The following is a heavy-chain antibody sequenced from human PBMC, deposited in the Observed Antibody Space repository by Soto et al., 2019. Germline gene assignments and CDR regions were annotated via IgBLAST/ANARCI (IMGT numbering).Heavy chain of an antibody. CDR1: GFTLSNYG. CDR2: IWYDGSNK. J-gene: IGHJ4*02. Sequence: QVPLVESGGGVVQPGRSLRLSCAASGFTLSNYGMHWVRQAPGKGLEWVAVIWYDGSNKYYADSVKGRLTISRDNSKNTLYLQMNSLRAEDTAVYYCARVYSSWYSDYWGQGTLVTVSS. V-gene: IGHV3-33*01. D-gene: IGHD6-13*01. CDR3: ARVYSSWYSDY.